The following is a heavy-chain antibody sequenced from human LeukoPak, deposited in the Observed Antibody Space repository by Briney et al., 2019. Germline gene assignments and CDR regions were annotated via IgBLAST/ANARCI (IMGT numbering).Heavy chain of an antibody. D-gene: IGHD4-17*01. CDR3: ARDPGDYVGNDAFDI. CDR2: IWYDGSNK. J-gene: IGHJ3*02. V-gene: IGHV3-33*08. Sequence: GGSLRLSCSASGFPFSSYGMHWVRQAPGKGLELVAVIWYDGSNKYYADSVKGRFTVSRDNSKNTVYLQMNSLRAGDTAVYYCARDPGDYVGNDAFDIWGQGTMVTVSS. CDR1: GFPFSSYG.